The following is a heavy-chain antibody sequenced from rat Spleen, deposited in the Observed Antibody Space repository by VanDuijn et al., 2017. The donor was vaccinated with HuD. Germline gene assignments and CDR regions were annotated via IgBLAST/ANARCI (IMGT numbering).Heavy chain of an antibody. J-gene: IGHJ4*01. V-gene: IGHV5-19*01. CDR3: AKDQGELGADVMDA. Sequence: EVQLVESGGGLVQPGRSLKLSCAASGFTFSNYGTHWIRQAPTKGLEWVATIIYDGGSTYYRDSVRGRFTISRHTAEGSLNLEMDSLRSEDTATYYCAKDQGELGADVMDAWGQGASVTVSS. CDR2: IIYDGGST. CDR1: GFTFSNYG. D-gene: IGHD5-1*01.